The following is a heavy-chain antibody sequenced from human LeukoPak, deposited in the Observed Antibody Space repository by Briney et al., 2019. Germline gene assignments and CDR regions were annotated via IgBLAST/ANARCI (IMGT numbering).Heavy chain of an antibody. CDR3: ASGGRITGNYDS. CDR1: GFIFSTSS. D-gene: IGHD1-7*01. CDR2: ISGSSGYI. Sequence: GGSLRLSCTASGFIFSTSSMNWVRQAPGKGLEWVSSISGSSGYIYYADSVKGRFTISRDNAKSSLYLQMDSLRADDTAMYYCASGGRITGNYDSWGQGTLVTVSS. J-gene: IGHJ5*02. V-gene: IGHV3-21*01.